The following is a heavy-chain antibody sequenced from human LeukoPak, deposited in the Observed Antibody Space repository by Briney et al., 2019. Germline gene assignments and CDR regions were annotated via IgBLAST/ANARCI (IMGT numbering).Heavy chain of an antibody. CDR2: IDGDGSST. Sequence: GGSLRLSCAASGFTFSSYSMNWVRQAPGKGLVWVSRIDGDGSSTDYADSVKGRFTISRDNAKNTLYLQMNSLRAEDTAVYYCTKDGKYCSSSGCFAQADYWGQGTLVTVSS. CDR3: TKDGKYCSSSGCFAQADY. CDR1: GFTFSSYS. V-gene: IGHV3-74*01. D-gene: IGHD2-2*01. J-gene: IGHJ4*02.